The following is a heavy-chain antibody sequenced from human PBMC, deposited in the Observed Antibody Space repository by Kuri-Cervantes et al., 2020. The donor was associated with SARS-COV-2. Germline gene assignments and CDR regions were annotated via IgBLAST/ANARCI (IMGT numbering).Heavy chain of an antibody. J-gene: IGHJ3*02. D-gene: IGHD1-26*01. CDR2: ISYDGGNK. Sequence: GGSLRLSCAASGFTFSSYGMHWVRQAPGKGLEWVAVISYDGGNKYYADSVKGRFTISRDNSKNTLYLQMNSLRAEDTAVYYCAILGLDAFDIWGQGTMVTVSS. CDR1: GFTFSSYG. V-gene: IGHV3-30*03. CDR3: AILGLDAFDI.